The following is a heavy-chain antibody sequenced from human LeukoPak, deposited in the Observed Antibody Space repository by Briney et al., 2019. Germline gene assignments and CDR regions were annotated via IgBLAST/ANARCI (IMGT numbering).Heavy chain of an antibody. D-gene: IGHD3-10*01. J-gene: IGHJ6*03. CDR2: ISGSGGST. CDR1: GFTFSSYA. Sequence: PGGSLRLSCAASGFTFSSYAMSWVRQAPGKGLEWVSAISGSGGSTYYADSVKGRFTISRDNSKNSLYLQTNSLRAEDTAVYYCARGMGGFGELTGYYYYYYMDVWGKGTTVTVSS. V-gene: IGHV3-23*01. CDR3: ARGMGGFGELTGYYYYYYMDV.